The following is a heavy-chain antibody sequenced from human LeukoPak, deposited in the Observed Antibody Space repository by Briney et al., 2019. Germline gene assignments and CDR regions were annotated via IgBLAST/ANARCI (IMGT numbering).Heavy chain of an antibody. J-gene: IGHJ4*02. CDR1: GDSVSSNSAA. V-gene: IGHV6-1*01. CDR3: ARSPSPYSSGWYFDY. CDR2: TYQRSKWYN. D-gene: IGHD6-19*01. Sequence: SQTLSLTCAISGDSVSSNSAAWNWIRQSPSRGLEWLGRTYQRSKWYNDYAVSVKSRITVNPDISKNQFSLQLNSVTPEDTAVYYCARSPSPYSSGWYFDYWGQGTLVTVSS.